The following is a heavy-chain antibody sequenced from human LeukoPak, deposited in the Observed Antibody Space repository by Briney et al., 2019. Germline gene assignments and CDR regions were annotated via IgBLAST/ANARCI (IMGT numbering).Heavy chain of an antibody. V-gene: IGHV5-10-1*01. Sequence: GESLRISCKGSGYSFTSYWISWVRQTPGKGLEWMGRIDPSDSYTNYSPSFQGHVTISADKSISTAYLQWSSLKASDTAMYYCARQYCSGGSCHWGGDAFDIWGQGTMVTVSS. CDR2: IDPSDSYT. CDR3: ARQYCSGGSCHWGGDAFDI. D-gene: IGHD2-15*01. J-gene: IGHJ3*02. CDR1: GYSFTSYW.